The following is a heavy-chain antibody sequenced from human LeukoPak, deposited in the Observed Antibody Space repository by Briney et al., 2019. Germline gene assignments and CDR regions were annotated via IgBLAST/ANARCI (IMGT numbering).Heavy chain of an antibody. CDR2: INPNSGNT. Sequence: EASLKVSCKTSGYTFTSYDINWVRQATGQGREWMGWINPNSGNTDYAQKLQGRVTMTRNTSISTAYMELSSLRSEDTAVYYCARDHYSGRYYDNYWGQGTLVTVSS. CDR1: GYTFTSYD. D-gene: IGHD1-26*01. V-gene: IGHV1-8*01. J-gene: IGHJ4*02. CDR3: ARDHYSGRYYDNY.